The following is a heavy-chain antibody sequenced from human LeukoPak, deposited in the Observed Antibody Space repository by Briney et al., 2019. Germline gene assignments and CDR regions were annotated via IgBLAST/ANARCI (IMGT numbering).Heavy chain of an antibody. CDR1: GFTFSTYS. Sequence: GGSLRLSCAASGFTFSTYSMNWVRQAPGRGLEWVSYISSSGNTIYYADSVKGRFTISRDNAKNSLYLQMNSLRAEDTAVCYCAGYCSGGSCYPPRYYYYYMDVWGKGTTVTVSS. J-gene: IGHJ6*03. CDR2: ISSSGNTI. D-gene: IGHD2-15*01. V-gene: IGHV3-48*01. CDR3: AGYCSGGSCYPPRYYYYYMDV.